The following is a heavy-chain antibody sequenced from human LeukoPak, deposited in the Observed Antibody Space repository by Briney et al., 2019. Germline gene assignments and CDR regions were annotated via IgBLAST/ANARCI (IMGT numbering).Heavy chain of an antibody. V-gene: IGHV4-39*07. D-gene: IGHD2-21*02. CDR3: ARGGTRDGGHYSDY. J-gene: IGHJ4*02. CDR2: IYYSGST. CDR1: GGSISSSSYY. Sequence: SETLSLTCTVSGGSISSSSYYWGWIRQPPGKGLEWIGSIYYSGSTNYNPSLKSPVTISIDTSKNQFSLKLSSVTAADTAVYYCARGGTRDGGHYSDYWGQGTLVTVSS.